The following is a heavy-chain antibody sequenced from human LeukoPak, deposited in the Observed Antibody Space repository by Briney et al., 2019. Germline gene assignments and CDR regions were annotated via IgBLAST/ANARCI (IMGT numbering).Heavy chain of an antibody. CDR2: IYYSGST. CDR3: ARTTTMVRGVIIDFDY. CDR1: GGSISSYY. V-gene: IGHV4-59*01. Sequence: SETLSLTCTVSGGSISSYYWSWIRQPPGKGLEWIGYIYYSGSTNYNPSLKSRVTISVDTSKNQFSLKLSSMTAADTAVYYCARTTTMVRGVIIDFDYWGQGTLVTVSS. D-gene: IGHD3-10*01. J-gene: IGHJ4*02.